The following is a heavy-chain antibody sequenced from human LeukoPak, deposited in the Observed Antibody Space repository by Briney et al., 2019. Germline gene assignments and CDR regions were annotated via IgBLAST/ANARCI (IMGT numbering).Heavy chain of an antibody. D-gene: IGHD3-22*01. J-gene: IGHJ4*02. V-gene: IGHV3-30*04. Sequence: GGSLRLSCAASGFTFSSYAMHWVRQAPGKGLEWVAVISYDGSNKYYADSVKGRFTISRDNSKNTLYLQMNSLRAEDTAVYYCAREISSAGYYYDSSGSITIHGGGDYFDYWGQGTLVTVSS. CDR3: AREISSAGYYYDSSGSITIHGGGDYFDY. CDR1: GFTFSSYA. CDR2: ISYDGSNK.